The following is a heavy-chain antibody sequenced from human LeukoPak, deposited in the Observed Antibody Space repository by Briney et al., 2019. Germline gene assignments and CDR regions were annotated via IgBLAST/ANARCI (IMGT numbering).Heavy chain of an antibody. CDR3: AKTAVGTSYYYGMDV. Sequence: GGSLRLSCVASGLTFSKYSMNWVRQAPGKGLEWVSSISGNSAYIYYEDSVKGRFTTSRDNAKNSLYLQMNSLRAEDTAVYYCAKTAVGTSYYYGMDVWGQGTTVTVSS. CDR1: GLTFSKYS. J-gene: IGHJ6*02. D-gene: IGHD6-13*01. CDR2: ISGNSAYI. V-gene: IGHV3-21*01.